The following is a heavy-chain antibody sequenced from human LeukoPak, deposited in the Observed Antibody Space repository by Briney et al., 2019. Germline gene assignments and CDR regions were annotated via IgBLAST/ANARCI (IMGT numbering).Heavy chain of an antibody. Sequence: SETLFLTCTVSGGSISSYYWSWIRQPPGKGLEWIGYIYYSGSTNYNPSLKSRVTISVDTSKNQFSLKLSSVTAADTAVYYCARDRVDGYNGGLGLDYWGQGTLVTVSS. CDR1: GGSISSYY. CDR3: ARDRVDGYNGGLGLDY. CDR2: IYYSGST. V-gene: IGHV4-59*01. J-gene: IGHJ4*02. D-gene: IGHD5-24*01.